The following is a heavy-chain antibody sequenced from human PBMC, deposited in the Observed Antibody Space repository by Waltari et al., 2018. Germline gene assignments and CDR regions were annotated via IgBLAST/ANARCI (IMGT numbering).Heavy chain of an antibody. CDR2: IHPSGST. V-gene: IGHV4-61*02. CDR3: ARGGYYASGSYFNWFDP. CDR1: GGSIGSGSYY. Sequence: QVQLQESGPRLVKPSQTLSLTRTVSGGSIGSGSYYWTWIRQPAGKGLEWIGRIHPSGSTNYSPSLKSRVTVSVDTSKNQFSLKLSSVTAADTAVYYCARGGYYASGSYFNWFDPWGQGIVVTVSS. D-gene: IGHD3-10*01. J-gene: IGHJ5*02.